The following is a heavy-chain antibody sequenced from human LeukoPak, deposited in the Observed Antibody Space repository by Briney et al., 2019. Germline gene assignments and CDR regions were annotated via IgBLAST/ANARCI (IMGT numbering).Heavy chain of an antibody. V-gene: IGHV4-59*01. CDR1: GGSISSYY. Sequence: PSETLSLTCTVSGGSISSYYWSWIRQPPGKGLEWIGYIYYSGSTNYNPSLKSRVTISVDTSKNQFSLKLSSVTAADTAVYYCARCYGDYVAYFDYWGQGTLVTASS. CDR3: ARCYGDYVAYFDY. CDR2: IYYSGST. J-gene: IGHJ4*02. D-gene: IGHD4-17*01.